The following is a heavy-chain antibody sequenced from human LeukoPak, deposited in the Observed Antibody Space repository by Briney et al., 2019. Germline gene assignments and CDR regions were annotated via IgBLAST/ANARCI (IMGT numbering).Heavy chain of an antibody. CDR1: GFTFSSYS. CDR3: ARDGYCSGGGCYKGRFDY. D-gene: IGHD2-15*01. V-gene: IGHV3-48*04. Sequence: PGGSLRLSCAASGFTFSSYSMNWVRQAPGKGLEWVSYISSSSSTIYYADSVKGRFTISRDNAKNSLYLQMNSLRAEDTAVYYCARDGYCSGGGCYKGRFDYWGQGTLVTVSS. CDR2: ISSSSSTI. J-gene: IGHJ4*02.